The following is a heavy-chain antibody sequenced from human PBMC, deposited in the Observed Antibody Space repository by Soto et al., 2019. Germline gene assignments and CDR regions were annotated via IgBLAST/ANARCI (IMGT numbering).Heavy chain of an antibody. Sequence: EVQLLESGGGSVQPGGSLRLSCAASGFTFSSYAMHWVRRPPGKGLEWVSSISGSGGTAYYADSVKGRFSISRDSLVNTLYLQMNSLRAEDTAVYYCAKVRGQNWNSEYWGQGNLVTVSP. CDR1: GFTFSSYA. J-gene: IGHJ4*02. CDR2: ISGSGGTA. CDR3: AKVRGQNWNSEY. V-gene: IGHV3-23*01. D-gene: IGHD1-7*01.